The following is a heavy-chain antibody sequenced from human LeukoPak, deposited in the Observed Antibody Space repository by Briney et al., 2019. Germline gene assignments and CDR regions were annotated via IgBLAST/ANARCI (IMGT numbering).Heavy chain of an antibody. J-gene: IGHJ6*03. V-gene: IGHV4-4*07. CDR1: GGSLRSYY. D-gene: IGHD1-7*01. CDR3: ARDPGTPLDYYYMDV. CDR2: IYTSGST. Sequence: SETLSLTCTVSGGSLRSYYCSWIRQPAGKRLEWIGRIYTSGSTNYNPSLKSRVTISVDKSKNQFSLKLSSVTAADTAVYYCARDPGTPLDYYYMDVCGNGTTVTVSS.